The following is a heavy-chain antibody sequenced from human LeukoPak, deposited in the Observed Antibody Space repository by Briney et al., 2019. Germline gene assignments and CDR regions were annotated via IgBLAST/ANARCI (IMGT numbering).Heavy chain of an antibody. V-gene: IGHV3-11*04. CDR1: GFTFSDYY. CDR3: ARDYYDSSGYYLSGFDY. Sequence: GGSLRLSCAASGFTFSDYYMSWIRQAPGKGLEWLSHISSSGSTIYYADSVKGRFTISRDNAKNSLYLQMNSLRAEDTAVYYCARDYYDSSGYYLSGFDYWGQGTLVTVSS. J-gene: IGHJ4*02. D-gene: IGHD3-22*01. CDR2: ISSSGSTI.